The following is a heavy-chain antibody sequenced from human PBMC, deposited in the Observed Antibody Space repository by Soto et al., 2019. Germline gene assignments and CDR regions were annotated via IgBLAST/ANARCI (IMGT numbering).Heavy chain of an antibody. J-gene: IGHJ5*02. CDR2: INHTGVT. V-gene: IGHV4-34*01. D-gene: IGHD3-3*01. CDR1: VGSFNGYY. CDR3: ATRITVFGLLIPPFDP. Sequence: PSESLSLTCAVHVGSFNGYYWNWIRQPPGKGLEWIGEINHTGVTHYNPSLKSRVTMSVDTSKNQFSLRLSSVTAADAAIYYCATRITVFGLLIPPFDPWGQGTQVTVSS.